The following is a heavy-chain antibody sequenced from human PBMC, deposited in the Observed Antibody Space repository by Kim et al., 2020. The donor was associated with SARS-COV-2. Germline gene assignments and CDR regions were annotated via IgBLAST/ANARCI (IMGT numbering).Heavy chain of an antibody. Sequence: GGSLRLSCAASGFSVSRNYMTWVRQAPGKGLEWVAVIYSEGDATYSASTYYADSVEGRFTISRDTSKNTLYLQMNSLRADDAAVYYCARDCLGSASSAVAFLDRWRQGTLFTVSA. V-gene: IGHV3-NL1*01. D-gene: IGHD6-19*01. CDR1: GFSVSRNY. J-gene: IGHJ5*02. CDR2: IYSEGDATYSAST. CDR3: ARDCLGSASSAVAFLDR.